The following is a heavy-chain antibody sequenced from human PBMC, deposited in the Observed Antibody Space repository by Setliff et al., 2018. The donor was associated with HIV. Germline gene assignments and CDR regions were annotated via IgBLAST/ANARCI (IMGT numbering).Heavy chain of an antibody. V-gene: IGHV1-2*02. CDR3: ARQLSNSLDF. D-gene: IGHD7-27*01. CDR1: EYTFTDYF. Sequence: ASVKVSCKASEYTFTDYFIHWVRQAPGQGLEWMGWISPYNGDTKVLQNFRGRVTMTRDTSINTAYSEFTGLRSDDTAVYYCARQLSNSLDFWGQGALVTVSS. J-gene: IGHJ4*02. CDR2: ISPYNGDT.